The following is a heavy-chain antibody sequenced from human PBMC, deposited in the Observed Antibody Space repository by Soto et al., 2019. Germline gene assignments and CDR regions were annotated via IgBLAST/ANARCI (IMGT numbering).Heavy chain of an antibody. J-gene: IGHJ6*04. Sequence: ASVKVSCKASGYTFTSYGISWVRQAPGQGLEWMGWISAYNGNTNYAQKLQGRVTMTTDTSTSTAYMELRSLRSDDTAVYYCARIDEGTYDFWSGYFLMAVWGKGTTVTVSS. V-gene: IGHV1-18*01. D-gene: IGHD3-3*01. CDR2: ISAYNGNT. CDR3: ARIDEGTYDFWSGYFLMAV. CDR1: GYTFTSYG.